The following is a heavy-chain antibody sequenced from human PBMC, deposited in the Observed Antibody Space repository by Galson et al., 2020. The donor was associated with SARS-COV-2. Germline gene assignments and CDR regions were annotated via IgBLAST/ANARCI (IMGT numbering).Heavy chain of an antibody. CDR2: IYTSGST. CDR1: GGSISSYY. D-gene: IGHD4-17*01. J-gene: IGHJ6*02. CDR3: ARDPLSRGRPGDYEVYYYYIMDV. V-gene: IGHV4-4*07. Sequence: SETLSLTRTVSGGSISSYYWSWIRQPAEKGLEWIGRIYTSGSTNYNPSLKSRVTMSVDTSKNQFSLKLSSVTAADTAVYYCARDPLSRGRPGDYEVYYYYIMDVWGQGTTVTVSS.